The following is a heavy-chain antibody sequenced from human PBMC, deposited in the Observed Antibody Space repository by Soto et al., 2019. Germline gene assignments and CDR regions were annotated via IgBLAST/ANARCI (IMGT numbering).Heavy chain of an antibody. J-gene: IGHJ3*02. D-gene: IGHD3-16*02. CDR1: SGSISSSNW. CDR3: ARDRGDFILGIYRYIERTFYI. CDR2: IYHSGST. Sequence: PSETLSLTCAVSSGSISSSNWWSWVRQPPGKGLEWIGEIYHSGSTNYNPSLKSRVTISVDKSKNQFSLKLSSVTAADTAVYYCARDRGDFILGIYRYIERTFYIWGQVTMATV. V-gene: IGHV4-4*02.